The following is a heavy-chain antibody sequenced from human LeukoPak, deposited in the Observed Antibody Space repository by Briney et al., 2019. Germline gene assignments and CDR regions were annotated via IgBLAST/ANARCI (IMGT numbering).Heavy chain of an antibody. CDR2: ISRDSDIR. V-gene: IGHV3-48*01. J-gene: IGHJ4*02. CDR3: ARGEYYFDY. CDR1: GFIFGRDS. Sequence: GGSLRLSCAASGFIFGRDSMNWVRQAPGRGLEWISYISRDSDIRYYADSVRGRFHISRDNSKNTLYLQMSSLRAEDTAVYYCARGEYYFDYWGQGTLVTVSS.